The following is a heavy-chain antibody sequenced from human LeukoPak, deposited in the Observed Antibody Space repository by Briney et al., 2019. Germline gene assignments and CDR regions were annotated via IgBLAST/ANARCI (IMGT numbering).Heavy chain of an antibody. Sequence: PSETLSLTCTVSGGSISSFYWSWIRQPPGKGLEWIGYIFSSGGTNYNPSLKSRVTISVDTSKNQFSLKLSSVTADDTAVYYCARVDWLFPNNDYWGQGTLVTVSS. J-gene: IGHJ4*02. CDR2: IFSSGGT. V-gene: IGHV4-59*01. D-gene: IGHD3-9*01. CDR1: GGSISSFY. CDR3: ARVDWLFPNNDY.